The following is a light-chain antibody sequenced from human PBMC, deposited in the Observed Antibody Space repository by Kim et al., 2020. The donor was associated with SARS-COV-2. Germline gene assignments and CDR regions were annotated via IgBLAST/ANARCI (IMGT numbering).Light chain of an antibody. Sequence: DIQMTQFPSTLSAYVGERVTITCWASQSISPWLAWYQHKPGKGPKLLIYKAATLTSGVPSRFSGSGSRTEFTLTISSLQPEDSATYFCQQYNTKYPITFGQGTKLEI. CDR1: QSISPW. CDR3: QQYNTKYPIT. V-gene: IGKV1-5*03. CDR2: KAA. J-gene: IGKJ2*01.